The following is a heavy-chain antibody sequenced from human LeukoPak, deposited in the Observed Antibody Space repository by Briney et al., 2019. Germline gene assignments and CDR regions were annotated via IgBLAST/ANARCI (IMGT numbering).Heavy chain of an antibody. CDR2: INPSGGST. D-gene: IGHD3-16*02. J-gene: IGHJ5*02. Sequence: ASVKVSCKASGYTFTGYFMHWVRQAPGQGLEWMGIINPSGGSTTYAQKFQGRVTMTRDTSASTVYMELSGLTSEDTAVYYCARGLGELSLPSFWFDPWGHGTLVTVSS. V-gene: IGHV1-46*01. CDR3: ARGLGELSLPSFWFDP. CDR1: GYTFTGYF.